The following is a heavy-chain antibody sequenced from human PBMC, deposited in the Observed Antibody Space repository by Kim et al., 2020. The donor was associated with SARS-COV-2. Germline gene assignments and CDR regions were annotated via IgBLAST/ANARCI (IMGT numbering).Heavy chain of an antibody. CDR3: ARSVGATYYFDY. D-gene: IGHD1-26*01. CDR2: IYSGGST. J-gene: IGHJ4*02. CDR1: GFTVSSNY. V-gene: IGHV3-66*01. Sequence: GGSLRLSCAASGFTVSSNYMSWIRQASGKGLEWVSVIYSGGSTYYADSVKGRFAISRDNSKNTLYLQMNSLRAEDTAVYYCARSVGATYYFDYWGQGTLVTVSS.